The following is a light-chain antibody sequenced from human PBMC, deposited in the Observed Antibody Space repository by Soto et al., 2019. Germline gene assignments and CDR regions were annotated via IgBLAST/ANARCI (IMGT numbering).Light chain of an antibody. CDR3: KHYNSYSEA. CDR1: QTISSW. CDR2: KAY. Sequence: NQMTQSPSPLYASVGDRVTSTCRASQTISSWLAWYQQKPGKAHKLLIYKAYTLKSGVPSRFSGSGSGTEFTLTIRSLQPDDFATYYCKHYNSYSEAFGQGTKVDIK. J-gene: IGKJ1*01. V-gene: IGKV1-5*03.